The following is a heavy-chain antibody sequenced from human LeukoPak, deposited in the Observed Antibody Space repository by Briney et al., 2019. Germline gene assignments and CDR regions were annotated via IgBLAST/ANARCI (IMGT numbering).Heavy chain of an antibody. J-gene: IGHJ3*02. CDR3: ARGLYDAFDI. Sequence: SETLSLTCAVYGGSFSGYYWSWIRQPPGKGLEWIGEINHSGSTNYNPSLKSRVTMSVDTSKNQFSLKLSSVTAADTAVYYCARGLYDAFDIWGQGTMVTVSS. CDR1: GGSFSGYY. V-gene: IGHV4-34*01. CDR2: INHSGST.